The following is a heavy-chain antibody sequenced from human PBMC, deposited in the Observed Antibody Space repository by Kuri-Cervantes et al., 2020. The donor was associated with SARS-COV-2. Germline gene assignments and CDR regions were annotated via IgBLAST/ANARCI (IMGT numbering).Heavy chain of an antibody. Sequence: GGSLRLSCAASGFTFSSHWMYWVRRVPGKGLVWVSRSNSDGTFTTYADSVEGRFTISRDNAKNTLYLQMNSLRAEDTALYYCARGGGYTGPNNYWFDPWGQGTLVTVSS. J-gene: IGHJ5*02. CDR1: GFTFSSHW. D-gene: IGHD2-2*02. V-gene: IGHV3-74*03. CDR2: SNSDGTFT. CDR3: ARGGGYTGPNNYWFDP.